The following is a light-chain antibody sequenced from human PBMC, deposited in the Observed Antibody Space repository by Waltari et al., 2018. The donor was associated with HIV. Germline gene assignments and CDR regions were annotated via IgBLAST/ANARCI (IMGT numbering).Light chain of an antibody. J-gene: IGLJ2*01. V-gene: IGLV2-14*03. CDR2: EIS. CDR3: TKYTSTNVLIL. CDR1: LSDLTY. Sequence: QSAPTQPASVSGSPGQSLTISCHNLSDLTYVSWYQQYPGKAPKLLIYEISNRPSGISSRFSGSKSGDTASLTISGLQADDEADYFCTKYTSTNVLILFGGGTKVTVL.